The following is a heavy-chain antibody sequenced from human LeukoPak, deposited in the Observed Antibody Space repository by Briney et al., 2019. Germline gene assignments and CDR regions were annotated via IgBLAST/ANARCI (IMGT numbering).Heavy chain of an antibody. Sequence: PSETLSLTCTVSGGSISIYYWSWIRQPPGKGLEWIGYIYSSGSTNYNPSLKSRVTISVDTSHNQFSLKLNSVTAADPAVYYCARHSSVYYDFDYWGQGTLVTVSS. CDR3: ARHSSVYYDFDY. V-gene: IGHV4-59*08. CDR1: GGSISIYY. J-gene: IGHJ4*02. CDR2: IYSSGST. D-gene: IGHD5/OR15-5a*01.